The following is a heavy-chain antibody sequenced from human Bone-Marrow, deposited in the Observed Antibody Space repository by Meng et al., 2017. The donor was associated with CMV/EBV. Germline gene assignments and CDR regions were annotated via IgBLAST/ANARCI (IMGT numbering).Heavy chain of an antibody. CDR1: CVSISTHY. J-gene: IGHJ4*02. CDR3: AERGGGY. V-gene: IGHV4-59*11. CDR2: IHYTGRA. Sequence: QVQLQQSGPGMVKPSEPLSLTRRVSCVSISTHYWSWIRQTPGKGLEWIASIHYTGRADYSPSLKSRVTVSVDTSDSQLSLKLSSVTTADTAMYYCAERGGGYWGQGILVTVSS. D-gene: IGHD1-1*01.